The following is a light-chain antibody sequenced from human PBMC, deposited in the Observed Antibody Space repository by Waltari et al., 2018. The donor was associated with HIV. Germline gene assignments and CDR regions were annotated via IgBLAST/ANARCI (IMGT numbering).Light chain of an antibody. J-gene: IGLJ3*02. CDR1: SSNIGSNS. CDR3: AAWDDSLSGLHWV. V-gene: IGLV1-47*01. CDR2: RNN. Sequence: QSVLTQPPSASGTPGQRVTISCSGSSSNIGSNSVYWYQQLPGTAPKLLIYRNNQRPSGVPDRFSGSKSGTSASLAISGLRSEDEADYYCAAWDDSLSGLHWVFGGGTKLTVL.